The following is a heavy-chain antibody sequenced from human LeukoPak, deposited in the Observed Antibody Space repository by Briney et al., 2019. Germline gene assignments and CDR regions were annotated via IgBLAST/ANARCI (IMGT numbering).Heavy chain of an antibody. Sequence: GGSLRLSCAASGFTFNNAWMSWVRQAPGKGLEWVGHIKTKTDGETTDYAAPVKGRFTISRDDSKNTLYLQMNSLKTEDTAVYFCAAAAGVTLKYWGQGTLVTVSS. J-gene: IGHJ4*02. V-gene: IGHV3-15*01. CDR3: AAAAGVTLKY. CDR1: GFTFNNAW. D-gene: IGHD2-21*02. CDR2: IKTKTDGETT.